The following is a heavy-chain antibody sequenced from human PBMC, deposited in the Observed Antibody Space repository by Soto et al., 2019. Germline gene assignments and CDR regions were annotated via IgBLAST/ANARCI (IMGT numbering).Heavy chain of an antibody. D-gene: IGHD6-6*01. CDR2: ISSSSSYI. J-gene: IGHJ6*02. CDR1: GFTFSSYS. CDR3: ARDLGGYSSSYYYYYYGMDV. V-gene: IGHV3-21*01. Sequence: LRLSCAASGFTFSSYSMNWVRQAPGKGLEWVSSISSSSSYIYYADSVKGRFTISRDNAKNSLYLQMNSLRAEDTAVYYCARDLGGYSSSYYYYYYGMDVWGQGXTVTVYS.